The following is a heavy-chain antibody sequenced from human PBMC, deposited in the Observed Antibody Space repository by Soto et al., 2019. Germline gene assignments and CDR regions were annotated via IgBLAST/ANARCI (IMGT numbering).Heavy chain of an antibody. D-gene: IGHD3-3*01. CDR1: GFTFSSYA. CDR2: ISGSGRST. J-gene: IGHJ6*02. CDR3: AKTFYDFWTGYFYYYGMDV. V-gene: IGHV3-23*01. Sequence: ESGGGLVQPGGSLRLSCAASGFTFSSYAMNWVRQAPGKGLEWVSAISGSGRSTYYADSVKGRFTISRDNSKNTLYLQMNSLRAEDTAVYYCAKTFYDFWTGYFYYYGMDVWGQGTTVTVSS.